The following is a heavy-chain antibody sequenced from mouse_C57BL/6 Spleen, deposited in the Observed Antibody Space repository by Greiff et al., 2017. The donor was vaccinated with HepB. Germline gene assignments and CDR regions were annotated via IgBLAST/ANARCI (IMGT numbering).Heavy chain of an antibody. CDR2: IYPGDGDT. CDR1: GYAFSSSW. CDR3: AREEGYGSSPFDY. D-gene: IGHD1-1*01. V-gene: IGHV1-82*01. J-gene: IGHJ2*01. Sequence: QVQLKQSGPELVKPGASVKISCKASGYAFSSSWMNWVKQRPGKGLEWIGRIYPGDGDTNYNGKFKGKATLTADKSSSTAYMQLSSLTSEDSAVYFCAREEGYGSSPFDYWGQGTTLTISS.